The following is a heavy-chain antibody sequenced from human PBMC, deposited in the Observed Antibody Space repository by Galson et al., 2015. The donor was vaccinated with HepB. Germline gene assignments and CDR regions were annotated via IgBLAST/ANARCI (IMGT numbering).Heavy chain of an antibody. Sequence: SVKVSCKASGFMFTGYYLHWVRQVPGQRLEWMGRINPDDGATDSAQRFQDRVTLTSDTSINTAYMELRSLRPDDTAVYFCAGDSDMDVWGTGTTVIVSS. CDR1: GFMFTGYY. J-gene: IGHJ6*03. CDR3: AGDSDMDV. CDR2: INPDDGAT. V-gene: IGHV1-2*06.